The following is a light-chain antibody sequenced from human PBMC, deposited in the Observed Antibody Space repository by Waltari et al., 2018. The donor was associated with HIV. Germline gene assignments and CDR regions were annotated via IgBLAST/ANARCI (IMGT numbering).Light chain of an antibody. V-gene: IGKV3-15*01. J-gene: IGKJ3*01. Sequence: ETVMTQSPVTLSVSPGERAPLSCRASQSVGTNVTWYQHKSGQAPRLLIYGASTRATAIPARFSGSGSGTEFTLTITSLQSDDYATYYCQQYQTWPLTFGPGTTVDI. CDR3: QQYQTWPLT. CDR2: GAS. CDR1: QSVGTN.